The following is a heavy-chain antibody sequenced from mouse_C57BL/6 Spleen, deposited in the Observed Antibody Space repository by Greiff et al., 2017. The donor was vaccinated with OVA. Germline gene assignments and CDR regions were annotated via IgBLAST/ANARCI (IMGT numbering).Heavy chain of an antibody. D-gene: IGHD2-5*01. CDR2: IDPSDSYT. CDR3: ARSSNYDFDY. V-gene: IGHV1-69*01. CDR1: GYTFTSYW. Sequence: VQLQQPGAELVMPGASVKLSCKASGYTFTSYWMHWVKQRPGQGLEWIGEIDPSDSYTNYNQKFKGKSTLTVDKSSSTAYMQLSSLTSEDSAVYYCARSSNYDFDYGGQGTTLTVSS. J-gene: IGHJ2*01.